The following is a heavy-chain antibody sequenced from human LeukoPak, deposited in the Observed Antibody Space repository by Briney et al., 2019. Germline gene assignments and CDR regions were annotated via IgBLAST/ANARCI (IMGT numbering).Heavy chain of an antibody. V-gene: IGHV1-18*04. D-gene: IGHD4-17*01. CDR3: ATRLTVTNSWYYDL. J-gene: IGHJ2*01. CDR2: ISTKNGNT. CDR1: GYSFTSYG. Sequence: GASVKVSFTASGYSFTSYGITWVRRAPGQGLEWMGWISTKNGNTNYAQKLQGRVTMTTDTSTSTAYMELRSLRSDDTAVYYCATRLTVTNSWYYDLWGRRTLVTV.